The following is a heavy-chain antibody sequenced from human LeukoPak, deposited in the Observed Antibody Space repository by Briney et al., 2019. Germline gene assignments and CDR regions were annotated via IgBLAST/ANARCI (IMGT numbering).Heavy chain of an antibody. V-gene: IGHV3-23*01. CDR2: ITRDGYST. J-gene: IGHJ4*02. D-gene: IGHD5-18*01. CDR3: AHRGHNYVPFFY. Sequence: GGSLRLSCATSGFSLADYTLHWVRQVPGKAMEWLSLITRDGYSTFYADSVEGRFTISRDNSKNTLYLQMNSLRAEDTAVYYCAHRGHNYVPFFYWGQGTLVTVSS. CDR1: GFSLADYT.